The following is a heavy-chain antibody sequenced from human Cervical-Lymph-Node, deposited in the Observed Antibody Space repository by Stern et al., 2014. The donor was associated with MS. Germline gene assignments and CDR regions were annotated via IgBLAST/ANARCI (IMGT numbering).Heavy chain of an antibody. CDR3: ARRHCSSRRCGWFDP. CDR1: GYSFTSYW. Sequence: EVQLVESGAEVQKPGESLQISCKGSGYSFTSYWIGWGRQMPGKGLEWMGIINPGDSDTRHTPSFQGQVTISADKSISTAYLQWSSLKASDTAMYYCARRHCSSRRCGWFDPWGQGTLVTVSS. CDR2: INPGDSDT. V-gene: IGHV5-51*01. D-gene: IGHD2-2*01. J-gene: IGHJ5*02.